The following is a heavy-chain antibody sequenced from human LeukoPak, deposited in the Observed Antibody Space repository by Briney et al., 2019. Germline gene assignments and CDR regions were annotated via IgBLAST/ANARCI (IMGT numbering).Heavy chain of an antibody. CDR2: IGSSSSYI. CDR3: ARETYYYDSSGYYSVDY. D-gene: IGHD3-22*01. Sequence: GGSLRLSCAASGFSFSSYWMSWVRQAPGKGLEWVSSIGSSSSYIYYADSVKGRFTISRDNAKNSLYLQMNSLRAEDTAVYYCARETYYYDSSGYYSVDYWGQGTLVTVSS. J-gene: IGHJ4*02. CDR1: GFSFSSYW. V-gene: IGHV3-21*01.